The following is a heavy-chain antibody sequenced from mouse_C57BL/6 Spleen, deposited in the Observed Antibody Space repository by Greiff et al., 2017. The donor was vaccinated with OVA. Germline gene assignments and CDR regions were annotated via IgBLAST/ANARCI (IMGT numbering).Heavy chain of an antibody. CDR1: GYAFTNYL. J-gene: IGHJ3*01. CDR3: AREGDSSGYWFAY. V-gene: IGHV1-54*01. CDR2: INPGSGGT. D-gene: IGHD3-2*02. Sequence: QVQLQQSGAELVRPGTSVKVSCKASGYAFTNYLIEWVKQRPGQGLEWIGVINPGSGGTNYNEKFKGKATLTADKSSSTAYMQLSSLTSEDSAVYFCAREGDSSGYWFAYWGQVTLVTVSA.